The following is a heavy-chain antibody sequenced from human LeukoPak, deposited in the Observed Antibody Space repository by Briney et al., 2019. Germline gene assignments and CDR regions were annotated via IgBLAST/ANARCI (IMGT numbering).Heavy chain of an antibody. D-gene: IGHD1-14*01. Sequence: GGSLRLSCAASGFAFSTYWMSWVRQAPGKGLEWVANIKQDGSEKYYVDSVKGRFTISRDNAKNSLYLQMNSLRAEDTAVYYCARDLWVITDYFDYWGQGILVTVSS. V-gene: IGHV3-7*01. CDR3: ARDLWVITDYFDY. J-gene: IGHJ4*02. CDR1: GFAFSTYW. CDR2: IKQDGSEK.